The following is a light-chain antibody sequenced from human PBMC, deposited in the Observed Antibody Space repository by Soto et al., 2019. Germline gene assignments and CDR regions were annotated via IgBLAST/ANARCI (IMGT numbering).Light chain of an antibody. Sequence: EIVLTQSPGTLSVSPGERATLSCRASQRILNNDVAWYQQKPGQPPRLLIYSGSTRATGIPDRFSGSGSGTDFILTISRLEPEDSAVYYCQQCVASPRTFGQGTKVEVK. V-gene: IGKV3-20*01. CDR1: QRILNND. CDR3: QQCVASPRT. CDR2: SGS. J-gene: IGKJ1*01.